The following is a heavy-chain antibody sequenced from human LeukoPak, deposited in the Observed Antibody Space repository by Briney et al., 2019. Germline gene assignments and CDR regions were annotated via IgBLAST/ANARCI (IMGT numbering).Heavy chain of an antibody. CDR2: ISGSGGST. CDR3: PKGSAYSSSWGYYYCYGMTS. CDR1: GFAFSSYA. J-gene: IGHJ6*02. Sequence: GGSLRLSCAASGFAFSSYAMSWVRQAPGKGLEWVSAISGSGGSTYYADSVKGRFTISRDNSKNTLYLQMNSLRAEDTAVYYCPKGSAYSSSWGYYYCYGMTSGAKGPRSPSP. V-gene: IGHV3-23*01. D-gene: IGHD6-13*01.